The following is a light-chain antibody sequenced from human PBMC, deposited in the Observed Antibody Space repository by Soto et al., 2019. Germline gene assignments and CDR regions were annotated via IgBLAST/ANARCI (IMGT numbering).Light chain of an antibody. CDR2: EVS. CDR3: SSYAGSDNYV. CDR1: SSDVGGYNF. J-gene: IGLJ1*01. Sequence: QSVLPQPPSASGSPGQSGTISCTGTSSDVGGYNFVSWYQQYPGKAPKLMIYEVSKRPSGVPDRFSGSKSGNTASLTVSGLQAEDEADYYCSSYAGSDNYVFGTGTKVTVL. V-gene: IGLV2-8*01.